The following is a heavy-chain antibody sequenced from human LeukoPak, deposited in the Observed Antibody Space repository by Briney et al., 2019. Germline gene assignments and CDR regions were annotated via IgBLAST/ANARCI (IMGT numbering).Heavy chain of an antibody. V-gene: IGHV3-11*04. J-gene: IGHJ4*02. Sequence: GGSLRLSCAASGFTFSDYYMSWIRQAPGKGLEWVSYISSSGSTIYYADSVKGRFTISRDNAKNSLYLQMNSLRAEDTAVYYCARGYCSSTSCYAGWAYWGQGTLVTVSS. D-gene: IGHD2-2*01. CDR2: ISSSGSTI. CDR3: ARGYCSSTSCYAGWAY. CDR1: GFTFSDYY.